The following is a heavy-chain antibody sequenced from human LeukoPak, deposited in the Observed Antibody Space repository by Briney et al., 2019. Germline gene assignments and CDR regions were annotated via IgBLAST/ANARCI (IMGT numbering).Heavy chain of an antibody. CDR1: GFKFGDYV. J-gene: IGHJ4*02. V-gene: IGHV3-49*04. CDR3: LFSGWYYFHY. Sequence: GGSLRLSCRGSGFKFGDYVMSWVRQAPGKGLEWIGFIRSKASGGTTEYAASVKGRFFMSRDDSKSIAYLHMNSLKAEDSAMYYCLFSGWYYFHYWGQGSMVTVSS. CDR2: IRSKASGGTT. D-gene: IGHD6-19*01.